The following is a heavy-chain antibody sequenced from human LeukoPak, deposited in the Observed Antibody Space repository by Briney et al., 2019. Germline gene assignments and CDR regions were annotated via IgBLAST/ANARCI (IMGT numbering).Heavy chain of an antibody. V-gene: IGHV1-18*01. CDR1: GYTFTSYG. CDR2: ISACNGNT. J-gene: IGHJ5*02. Sequence: GASVKVSCKASGYTFTSYGISWVRQAPGQGLEWMGWISACNGNTNYAQKLQGRVTMTTDTSTSTAYMELRSLRSDDTAVYYCAREYSSSWYRSRFDPWGQGTLVTVSS. CDR3: AREYSSSWYRSRFDP. D-gene: IGHD6-13*01.